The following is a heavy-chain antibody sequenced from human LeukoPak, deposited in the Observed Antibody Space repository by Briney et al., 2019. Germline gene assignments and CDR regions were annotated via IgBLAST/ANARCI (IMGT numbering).Heavy chain of an antibody. CDR2: IKTKTDGGTT. D-gene: IGHD4-11*01. J-gene: IGHJ4*02. V-gene: IGHV3-15*01. CDR3: STDLPLRGNYLYH. Sequence: GGSLRLSCAASGFTFTNAWMSWVRQAPGKGLEWVGRIKTKTDGGTTDYAAPVKGRFTISRDDSKNTLYLEMNSLKTDDTAVYYCSTDLPLRGNYLYHWGQGTLVTVSS. CDR1: GFTFTNAW.